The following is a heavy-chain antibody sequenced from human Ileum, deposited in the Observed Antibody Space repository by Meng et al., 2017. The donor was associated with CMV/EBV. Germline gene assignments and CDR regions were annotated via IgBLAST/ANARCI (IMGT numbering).Heavy chain of an antibody. V-gene: IGHV4-30-4*08. Sequence: VPLQESGPGPVTPSQTLSLTCSVSGDSIDSGDYSWNWVRQPPGKGLEWIGYIYYNGNAYYNPSLKSQVTISVDTSKNQFSLRLKSVTAADSAVYFCARGGIFRGLDYWGQGTLVTVSS. D-gene: IGHD3-10*01. CDR3: ARGGIFRGLDY. J-gene: IGHJ4*02. CDR1: GDSIDSGDYS. CDR2: IYYNGNA.